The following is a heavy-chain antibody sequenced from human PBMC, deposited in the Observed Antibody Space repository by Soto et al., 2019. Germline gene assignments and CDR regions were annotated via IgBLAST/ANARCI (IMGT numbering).Heavy chain of an antibody. J-gene: IGHJ6*03. Sequence: EVQLVESGGGLVQPGRSLRLSCAASGFTFDDYAMHWVRQAPGKGLEWVSGISWNSGSIGYADSVKGRFTISRDNAKNSLYLQMNSLRAEDTALYYCEKDGTMVRGVITYYYYYYRDVWGKGTTVTVSS. V-gene: IGHV3-9*01. CDR3: EKDGTMVRGVITYYYYYYRDV. D-gene: IGHD3-10*01. CDR2: ISWNSGSI. CDR1: GFTFDDYA.